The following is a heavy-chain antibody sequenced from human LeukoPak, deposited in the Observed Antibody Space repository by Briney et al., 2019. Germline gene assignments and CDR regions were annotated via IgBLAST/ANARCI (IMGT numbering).Heavy chain of an antibody. Sequence: PGGSLRLSCAASGFTFSSYGMSWVRQAPGKGLEWVSAISGSGGSTYYADSVKGRFTISRDNSKNTLYLQMNSLRAEDTAVYYCARAYYDSSGYYSSYYMDVWGKGTTVTISS. J-gene: IGHJ6*03. D-gene: IGHD3-22*01. CDR3: ARAYYDSSGYYSSYYMDV. CDR1: GFTFSSYG. CDR2: ISGSGGST. V-gene: IGHV3-23*01.